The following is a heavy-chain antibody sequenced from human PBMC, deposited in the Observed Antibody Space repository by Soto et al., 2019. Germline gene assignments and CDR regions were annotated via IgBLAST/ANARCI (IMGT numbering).Heavy chain of an antibody. J-gene: IGHJ4*02. V-gene: IGHV4-30-2*01. CDR2: MYQSVRT. CDR3: ARARYCSGGSCYSDY. CDR1: GASISSGGYS. D-gene: IGHD2-15*01. Sequence: QLQLQESGSGLVKPSQTLSLTCAVSGASISSGGYSWSWIRQPPGKGLEWIGYMYQSVRTYYNSSLKSRVTIAVDRSKNQFSLKLSSVTAADTAMYFWARARYCSGGSCYSDYWGQGILVTVSS.